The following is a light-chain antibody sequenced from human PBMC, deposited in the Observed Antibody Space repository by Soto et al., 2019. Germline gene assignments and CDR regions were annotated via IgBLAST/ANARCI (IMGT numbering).Light chain of an antibody. CDR3: SAYTTSNTLI. J-gene: IGLJ1*01. Sequence: QSARAQPASVSVSPGQSVTISCTGTSSDVGGYDYVSWYQQHPGTAPKLILYEVNNRPSGVSNRFSGSKSGNTASLIISGLQTEDEANYYCSAYTTSNTLICGTGTKVTV. CDR1: SSDVGGYDY. V-gene: IGLV2-14*01. CDR2: EVN.